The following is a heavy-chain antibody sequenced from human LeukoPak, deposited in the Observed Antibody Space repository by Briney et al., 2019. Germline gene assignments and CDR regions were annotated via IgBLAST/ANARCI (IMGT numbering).Heavy chain of an antibody. CDR3: TTGTYDSSGYQFDY. J-gene: IGHJ4*02. Sequence: PGGSLRLSCAASGFTFSNAWMSWVRQAPGKGLEWVGRIKSKTDGGTTDYAAPVKGRFTISRDDSKNTLYLQMNSLKTEDTAVYCCTTGTYDSSGYQFDYWGQGTLVTVSS. CDR1: GFTFSNAW. V-gene: IGHV3-15*01. CDR2: IKSKTDGGTT. D-gene: IGHD3-22*01.